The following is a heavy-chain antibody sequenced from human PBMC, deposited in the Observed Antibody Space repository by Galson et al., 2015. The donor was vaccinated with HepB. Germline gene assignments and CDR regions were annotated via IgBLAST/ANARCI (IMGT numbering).Heavy chain of an antibody. V-gene: IGHV6-1*01. CDR2: TFYRSKWYT. D-gene: IGHD1-14*01. J-gene: IGHJ2*01. CDR1: GDSVSSNSAT. CDR3: ARVLSGDPEPYFDL. Sequence: CAISGDSVSSNSATWSRVRQSPSRGLEWLGRTFYRSKWYTDYAVSVKSRIIINADTSKNQFSLQLNSVTPEDTAVYFCARVLSGDPEPYFDLWGRGTLVTVSS.